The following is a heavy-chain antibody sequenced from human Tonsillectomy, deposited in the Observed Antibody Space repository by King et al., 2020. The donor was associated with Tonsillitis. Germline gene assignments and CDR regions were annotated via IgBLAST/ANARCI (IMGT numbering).Heavy chain of an antibody. CDR1: GFTFSGSA. Sequence: VQLVESGGGLVQPGGSLKLSCVASGFTFSGSALHWVRQASGKGLEWVGRIRSKANSYATVYGASVKGRFTISRDDSKNTAYLQMNSLKTEDTAVYYCTRRLNITAAGADFYYGLDVWGQGTTVTVSS. D-gene: IGHD6-13*01. J-gene: IGHJ6*02. V-gene: IGHV3-73*02. CDR3: TRRLNITAAGADFYYGLDV. CDR2: IRSKANSYAT.